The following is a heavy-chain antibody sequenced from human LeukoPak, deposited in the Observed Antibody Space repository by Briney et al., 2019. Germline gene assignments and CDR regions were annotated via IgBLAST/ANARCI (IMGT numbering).Heavy chain of an antibody. CDR1: GFTVSSNY. V-gene: IGHV3-53*01. CDR3: ARDLGSNGYYYGMDV. Sequence: GGSLRLSCAASGFTVSSNYMSWVRQAPGKGLEWVPVIYSGGSTYYADSVKGRFTISRDNSKNTLYLQMNSLRVEDTAVYYCARDLGSNGYYYGMDVWGQGTTVTVSS. J-gene: IGHJ6*02. CDR2: IYSGGST. D-gene: IGHD4-11*01.